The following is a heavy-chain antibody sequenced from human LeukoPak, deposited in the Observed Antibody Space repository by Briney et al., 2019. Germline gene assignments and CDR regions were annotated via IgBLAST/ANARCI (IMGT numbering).Heavy chain of an antibody. D-gene: IGHD3-22*01. J-gene: IGHJ2*01. V-gene: IGHV1-69*04. CDR3: ARDPTDYYDSSGYYSDWYFDL. Sequence: GASVKVSCMASGGTFSSYTISWVRQAPGQGLEWMGRIIPILGIANYAQKFQGRVTITADKSTSTAYMELSSLRSEDTAVYYCARDPTDYYDSSGYYSDWYFDLWGRGTLVTVSS. CDR2: IIPILGIA. CDR1: GGTFSSYT.